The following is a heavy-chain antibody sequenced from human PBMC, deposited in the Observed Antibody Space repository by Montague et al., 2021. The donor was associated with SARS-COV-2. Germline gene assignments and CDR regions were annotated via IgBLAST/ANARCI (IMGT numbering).Heavy chain of an antibody. CDR2: IYPSGDT. CDR1: AGSINNYY. J-gene: IGHJ4*02. D-gene: IGHD3-10*01. Sequence: SETLSLTCTVSAGSINNYYWSWIRQSAGKGLEWIGRIYPSGDTNYNPSLKSRVTVSVDTSKSQFSLNLSSLTVADTAVYYCASSYGSGYYGFDYWGQGIPVTVSS. V-gene: IGHV4-4*07. CDR3: ASSYGSGYYGFDY.